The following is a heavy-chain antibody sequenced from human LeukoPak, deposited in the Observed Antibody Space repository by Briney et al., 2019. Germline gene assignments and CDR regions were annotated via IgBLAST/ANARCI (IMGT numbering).Heavy chain of an antibody. Sequence: TVKVSCKAFGGSFSSEAISWVRQAPGQGLEWMGGIIPIFGTANYAQKFQGRVTITTDESTTTAYMEVSSLRSEDTAVYYCGRKAGDCGGGSCYSIDYWGQGTLVTVSS. CDR1: GGSFSSEA. D-gene: IGHD2-15*01. CDR2: IIPIFGTA. J-gene: IGHJ4*02. V-gene: IGHV1-69*05. CDR3: GRKAGDCGGGSCYSIDY.